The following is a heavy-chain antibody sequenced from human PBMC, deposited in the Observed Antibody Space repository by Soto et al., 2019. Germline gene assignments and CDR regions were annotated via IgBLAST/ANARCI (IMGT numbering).Heavy chain of an antibody. CDR3: ARDRQQRFHHDILTGYCLDY. Sequence: PGGSLRLSCAASGFTFSSYAMHWVRQAPGKGLEWVAVISYDGSNKYYADSVKGRFTISRDNSKNTLYLQMNSLRAEDTAVYYCARDRQQRFHHDILTGYCLDYWGQGTLVTVSS. D-gene: IGHD3-9*01. CDR2: ISYDGSNK. J-gene: IGHJ4*02. CDR1: GFTFSSYA. V-gene: IGHV3-30-3*01.